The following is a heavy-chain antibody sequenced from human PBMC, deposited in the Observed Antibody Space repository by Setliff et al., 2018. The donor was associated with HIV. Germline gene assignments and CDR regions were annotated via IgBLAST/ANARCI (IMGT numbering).Heavy chain of an antibody. CDR3: ARLGPLGYYYYMDV. V-gene: IGHV5-51*01. D-gene: IGHD3-3*02. J-gene: IGHJ6*03. CDR1: GYDFISYW. CDR2: IYPADSKT. Sequence: PGESLKISCECSGYDFISYWIAWVRQMPGKGLEWIGIIYPADSKTTYSPSFQGQVTISVDKSIRAAYLQWSSLKASDTGMFYCARLGPLGYYYYMDVWGNGTTVTVSS.